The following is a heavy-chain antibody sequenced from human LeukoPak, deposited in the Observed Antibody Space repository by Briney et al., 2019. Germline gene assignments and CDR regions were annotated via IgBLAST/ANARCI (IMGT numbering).Heavy chain of an antibody. D-gene: IGHD2-2*01. V-gene: IGHV1-18*01. CDR3: AKAREGTYCSSTSCYSYYYMDV. J-gene: IGHJ6*03. Sequence: ASVKVSCKASGYTFTSYGTSWVRQAPGQGLEWMGWISAYNGNTNYAQKLQGRVTMTTDTSTSTDYMELSSLRSDDTAVYYCAKAREGTYCSSTSCYSYYYMDVWGKGTTVTVSS. CDR1: GYTFTSYG. CDR2: ISAYNGNT.